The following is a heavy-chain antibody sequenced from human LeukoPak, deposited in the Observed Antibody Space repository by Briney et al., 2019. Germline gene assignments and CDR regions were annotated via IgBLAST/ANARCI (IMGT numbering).Heavy chain of an antibody. J-gene: IGHJ4*02. Sequence: GGSLRLSCAASGFTFSSYAMSWVRQAPGKGLEWVAVISYDGSNKYYADSVKGRFTISRDNSKNTLYLQMNSLRAEDTAVYYCARDMYYDSSGYPIYWGQGTLVTVSS. D-gene: IGHD3-22*01. CDR3: ARDMYYDSSGYPIY. CDR1: GFTFSSYA. V-gene: IGHV3-30-3*01. CDR2: ISYDGSNK.